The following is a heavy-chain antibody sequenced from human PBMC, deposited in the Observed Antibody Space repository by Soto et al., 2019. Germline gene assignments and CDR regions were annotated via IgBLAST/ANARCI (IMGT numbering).Heavy chain of an antibody. CDR2: IYTSGST. V-gene: IGHV4-4*07. D-gene: IGHD3-22*01. J-gene: IGHJ6*02. CDR1: GGSISSYY. CDR3: ARSVVVGLYYYYYRMDV. Sequence: SETLSLTCTVSGGSISSYYWSWIRQPAGKGLEWIGRIYTSGSTNYNPSLKSRVTMSVDTSKNQFSLKLSSVTAADTAVYYCARSVVVGLYYYYYRMDVWGQGTTVTVSS.